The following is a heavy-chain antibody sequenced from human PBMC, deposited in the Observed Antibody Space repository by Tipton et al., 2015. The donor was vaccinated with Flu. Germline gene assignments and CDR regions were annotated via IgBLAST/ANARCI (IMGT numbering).Heavy chain of an antibody. D-gene: IGHD1-14*01. CDR2: INPNSGGT. J-gene: IGHJ4*02. V-gene: IGHV1-2*04. Sequence: QLVQSGAEVKKPGASVKVSCKASGYTFTGYYMHWVRQAPGQGLEWMGWINPNSGGTNYAQKFQGWVTMTGATSISTAYMELSRLRSDDTAVYYCARDGLTLTNHPSYYFDYWGQGTLVTVSS. CDR3: ARDGLTLTNHPSYYFDY. CDR1: GYTFTGYY.